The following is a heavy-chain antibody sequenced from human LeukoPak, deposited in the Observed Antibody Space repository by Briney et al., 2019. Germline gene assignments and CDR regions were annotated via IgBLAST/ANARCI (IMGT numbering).Heavy chain of an antibody. V-gene: IGHV3-23*01. Sequence: GGSLRLSCTASGFTLTDLAMTWVRQAPGKGLEWVSAISSSGGDTYHADSVKGRFTVSRDNAKNTLFLQMNSLTAEDTAVYYCSRDFHGDHDYWGQGTLVTVSS. CDR2: ISSSGGDT. D-gene: IGHD4-17*01. J-gene: IGHJ4*02. CDR1: GFTLTDLA. CDR3: SRDFHGDHDY.